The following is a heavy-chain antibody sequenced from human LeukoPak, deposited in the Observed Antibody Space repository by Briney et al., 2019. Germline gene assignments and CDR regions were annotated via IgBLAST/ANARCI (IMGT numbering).Heavy chain of an antibody. D-gene: IGHD3-22*01. J-gene: IGHJ4*02. V-gene: IGHV4-4*02. CDR2: IYHSGST. Sequence: PSETLSLTCAVSGGSINSNNWWSWVRQPPGKGLEWIGEIYHSGSTYYNPSLKSRVTISVDTSKNQFSLKLSSVTAADTAVYYCARWVTMIVVVVDYWGQGTLVTVSS. CDR1: GGSINSNNW. CDR3: ARWVTMIVVVVDY.